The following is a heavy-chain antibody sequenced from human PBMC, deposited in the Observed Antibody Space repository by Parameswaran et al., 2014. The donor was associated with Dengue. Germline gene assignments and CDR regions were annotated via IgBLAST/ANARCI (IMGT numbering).Heavy chain of an antibody. Sequence: WIRQPQEGLEWIGSIYYSGSTYYNPSLKSRVTISVDTSKNQFSLKLSSVTAADTAVYYCAVDSSGYYSPYYFDYWGQGTPVTGLL. V-gene: IGHV4-39*01. D-gene: IGHD3-22*01. CDR3: AVDSSGYYSPYYFDY. CDR2: IYYSGST. J-gene: IGHJ4*02.